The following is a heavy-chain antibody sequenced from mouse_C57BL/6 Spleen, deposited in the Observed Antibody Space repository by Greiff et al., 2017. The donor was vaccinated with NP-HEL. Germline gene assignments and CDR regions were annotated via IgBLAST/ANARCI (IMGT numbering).Heavy chain of an antibody. Sequence: QVQLQQPGAELVKPGASVKLSCKASGYTFTSYWMHWVKQRPGQGLEWIGMIHPNSGSTNYNEKLKSKATLTVEKSSSTAYMQLSSLTSEDSAVYYCARGKDDYGGGYYAMDYWGQGTSVTVSS. D-gene: IGHD2-4*01. J-gene: IGHJ4*01. CDR1: GYTFTSYW. V-gene: IGHV1-64*01. CDR3: ARGKDDYGGGYYAMDY. CDR2: IHPNSGST.